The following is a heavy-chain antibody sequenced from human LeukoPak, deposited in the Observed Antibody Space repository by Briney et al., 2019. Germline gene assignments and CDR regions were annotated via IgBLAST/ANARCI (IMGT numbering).Heavy chain of an antibody. D-gene: IGHD6-13*01. Sequence: PGRSLRLSCAASGFPFSSYGMHWVRQAPGKGLEWVAVISYDGSNKYYADSVKGRFTISRDNSKNTLYLQMNSLRAEDTAVYYCAKDWMRSSSWHFQAEYFQHWGQGTLVTVSS. CDR1: GFPFSSYG. V-gene: IGHV3-30*18. CDR3: AKDWMRSSSWHFQAEYFQH. J-gene: IGHJ1*01. CDR2: ISYDGSNK.